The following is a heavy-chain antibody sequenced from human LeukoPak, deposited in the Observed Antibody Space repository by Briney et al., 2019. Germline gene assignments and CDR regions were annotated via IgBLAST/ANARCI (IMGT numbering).Heavy chain of an antibody. D-gene: IGHD3-16*02. V-gene: IGHV3-11*04. CDR1: GFTFSDYY. J-gene: IGHJ5*02. Sequence: PGGSLRLSCAAPGFTFSDYYMSWVRQAPGKGLEWVSSISSSGSTIYYADSVKGRFTISRDNAKNSLYLQMNSLRAEDTAIYYCARAGFLITFGGVISWGQGTLVTVSS. CDR2: ISSSGSTI. CDR3: ARAGFLITFGGVIS.